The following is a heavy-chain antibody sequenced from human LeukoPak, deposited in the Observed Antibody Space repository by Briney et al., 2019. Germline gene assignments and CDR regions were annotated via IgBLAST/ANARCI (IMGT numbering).Heavy chain of an antibody. Sequence: PSETLSLTCTVSSGSIRSHYWSWIRQPAGKGLEWIGYIYYSGSTYYNPSLKSRVTISVGTSKNQFSLKLSSVTAADTAVYYCGSDYHSESVTHWGQGTLVTVSS. CDR2: IYYSGST. CDR1: SGSIRSHY. V-gene: IGHV4-59*06. J-gene: IGHJ4*02. CDR3: GSDYHSESVTH. D-gene: IGHD2-21*01.